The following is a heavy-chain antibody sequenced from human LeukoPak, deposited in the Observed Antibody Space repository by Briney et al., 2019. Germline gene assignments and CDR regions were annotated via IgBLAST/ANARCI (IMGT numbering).Heavy chain of an antibody. CDR3: ARDESYSSDY. CDR1: GFTFSNYW. D-gene: IGHD6-13*01. V-gene: IGHV3-7*05. J-gene: IGHJ4*02. Sequence: PGGSLRLSCAASGFTFSNYWMSWVRQAPGKGLEWVANIKHDGSEKYYVDSVKGRFTISRDNAKNSLYLQMNRLRAGDTAVYYCARDESYSSDYWGQGTLVTVSS. CDR2: IKHDGSEK.